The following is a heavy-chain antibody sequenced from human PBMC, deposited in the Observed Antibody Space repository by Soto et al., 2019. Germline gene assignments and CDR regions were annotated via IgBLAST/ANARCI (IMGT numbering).Heavy chain of an antibody. CDR2: ISFDGSRT. CDR3: AKDTYYYSSSGHYVFDV. J-gene: IGHJ4*02. V-gene: IGHV3-30*18. CDR1: GFTFSSYG. Sequence: SLRLSCAASGFTFSSYGMHWVRQAPGKGLDWVSIISFDGSRTYYADSVKGRFTISRDNSKNTVYLQMNSLRAEDTAVYYCAKDTYYYSSSGHYVFDVWGQRTPVTVSS. D-gene: IGHD3-22*01.